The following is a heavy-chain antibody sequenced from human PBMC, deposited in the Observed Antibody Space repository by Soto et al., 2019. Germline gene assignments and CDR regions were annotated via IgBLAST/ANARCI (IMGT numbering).Heavy chain of an antibody. V-gene: IGHV3-74*01. CDR3: VRDGYPAWVYGVDV. CDR2: MNSDGSRA. CDR1: GFTFSTYW. J-gene: IGHJ6*02. Sequence: GGSLRLSCIASGFTFSTYWMHWVRQAPGKGLVWVSRMNSDGSRADYADSVKGRFTISRDNARNTLSLQMNSLRAEDTAVYYCVRDGYPAWVYGVDVWGQGTTVTVSS. D-gene: IGHD1-1*01.